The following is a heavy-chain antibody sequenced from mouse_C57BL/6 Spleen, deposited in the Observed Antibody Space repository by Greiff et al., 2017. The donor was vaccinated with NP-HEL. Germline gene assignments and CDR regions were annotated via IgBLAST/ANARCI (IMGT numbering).Heavy chain of an antibody. CDR1: GYAFSSYW. V-gene: IGHV1-80*01. CDR3: ASRQLGDRYFDY. J-gene: IGHJ2*01. Sequence: QVQLQQSGAELVKPGASVKISCKASGYAFSSYWMNWVKQRPGKGLEWIGQIYPGDGDTNYNGKFKGKATLTADKSSSTAYMQLSSLTSEDSAVYFCASRQLGDRYFDYWGQGTTLTVSS. CDR2: IYPGDGDT. D-gene: IGHD3-2*01.